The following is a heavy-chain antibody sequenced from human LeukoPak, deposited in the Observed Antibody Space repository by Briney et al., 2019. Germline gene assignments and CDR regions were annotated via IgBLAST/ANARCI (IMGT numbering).Heavy chain of an antibody. CDR3: AKTPRAAGGGYFDY. D-gene: IGHD3-10*01. Sequence: PGRSLRLSCAAAGFTFSSYGMHWVRQAPGKGLEWVAIISYDGSNKYYADSVKGRFTISRDNSKNTLSLQMNSLRDEDTAVYYCAKTPRAAGGGYFDYWGQGTLVIVSS. J-gene: IGHJ4*02. CDR2: ISYDGSNK. V-gene: IGHV3-30*18. CDR1: GFTFSSYG.